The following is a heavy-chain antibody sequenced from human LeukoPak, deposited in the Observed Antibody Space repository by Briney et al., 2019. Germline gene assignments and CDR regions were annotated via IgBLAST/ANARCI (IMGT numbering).Heavy chain of an antibody. D-gene: IGHD3/OR15-3a*01. V-gene: IGHV4-38-2*01. CDR3: ARSNPWTGYYYFDY. CDR1: GYSISSGYY. Sequence: KPSETLSLTCAVSGYSISSGYYWGWIRQPPGKGLEWIGSIYHSGSTYYNPSLKSRVTISVDTSKNQFSLKLSSVTAADTAVYYCARSNPWTGYYYFDYWGQGTLVTVSS. J-gene: IGHJ4*02. CDR2: IYHSGST.